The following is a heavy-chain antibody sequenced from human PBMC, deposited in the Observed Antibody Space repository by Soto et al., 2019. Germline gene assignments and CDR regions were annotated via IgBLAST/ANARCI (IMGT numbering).Heavy chain of an antibody. CDR2: ISAYNGNT. CDR1: GYTFTSYG. J-gene: IGHJ5*02. V-gene: IGHV1-18*04. Sequence: ASVKVSCKASGYTFTSYGISWVRQAPGQGLEWMGWISAYNGNTNYAQKLQGRGTMTTDTSTSTAYMELRSLRSDDTAVYYCASLRFLEWSNWFDPWGQGTLVTVSS. D-gene: IGHD3-3*01. CDR3: ASLRFLEWSNWFDP.